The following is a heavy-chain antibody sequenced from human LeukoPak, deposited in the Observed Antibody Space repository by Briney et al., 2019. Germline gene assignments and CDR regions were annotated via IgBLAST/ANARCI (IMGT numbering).Heavy chain of an antibody. Sequence: SETLSLTCTVSGGSISNFYWTWVRQPPGKGLECIGYTHYSGITNYNPSLKSRVTISVDTSKNQFSLRLSSVTAADTAVYYCARHVRDMGRYYFDFWGQGTLIIVSS. CDR2: THYSGIT. D-gene: IGHD3-16*01. V-gene: IGHV4-59*08. CDR3: ARHVRDMGRYYFDF. J-gene: IGHJ4*02. CDR1: GGSISNFY.